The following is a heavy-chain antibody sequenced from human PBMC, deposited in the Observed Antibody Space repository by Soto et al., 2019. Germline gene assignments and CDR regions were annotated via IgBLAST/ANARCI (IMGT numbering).Heavy chain of an antibody. D-gene: IGHD1-26*01. V-gene: IGHV4-61*01. CDR2: IYYSGST. CDR3: ARVRRGVFDY. J-gene: IGHJ4*02. CDR1: GGSVSSGSYY. Sequence: PSATLSLTCTVSGGSVSSGSYYWSWIRQPPGKGLEWIGYIYYSGSTNYNPSLKSRVTISVDTSKNQFSLKLSSVTAADTDVYYCARVRRGVFDYWGQGTLVTVYS.